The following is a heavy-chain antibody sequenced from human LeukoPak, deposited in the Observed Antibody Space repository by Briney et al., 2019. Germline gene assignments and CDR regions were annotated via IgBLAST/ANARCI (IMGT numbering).Heavy chain of an antibody. CDR2: ITNDESSA. CDR1: GFTFSTYW. V-gene: IGHV3-74*01. Sequence: GGSLRLSCVASGFTFSTYWIHWVRQAPGKGLVWVSRITNDESSATYEVSVNGRFIISRDNAKRTVYLQMNSLTAEDTAVYYCARDGGAATPYDYWGQGTLVTVSS. J-gene: IGHJ4*02. CDR3: ARDGGAATPYDY. D-gene: IGHD2-15*01.